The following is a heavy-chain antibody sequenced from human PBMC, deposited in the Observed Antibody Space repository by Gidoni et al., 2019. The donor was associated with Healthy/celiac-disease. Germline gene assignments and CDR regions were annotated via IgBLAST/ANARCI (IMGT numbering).Heavy chain of an antibody. V-gene: IGHV4-38-2*02. J-gene: IGHJ6*02. CDR3: AREDTMVQGVISRYYYGMDV. Sequence: QVQLQESGPGLVKPSETLSLTCAVSGYSISSGYYWGWIRQPPGKGLEWIGSIYHSGSTYYNPSLKSRVTISVDTSKNQFSLKLSSVTAADTAVYYCAREDTMVQGVISRYYYGMDVWGQGTTVTVSS. CDR2: IYHSGST. CDR1: GYSISSGYY. D-gene: IGHD3-10*01.